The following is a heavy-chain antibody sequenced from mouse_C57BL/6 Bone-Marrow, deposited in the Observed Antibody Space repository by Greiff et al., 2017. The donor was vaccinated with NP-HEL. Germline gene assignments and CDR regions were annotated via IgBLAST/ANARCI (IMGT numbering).Heavy chain of an antibody. CDR2: ISSGSSTI. CDR1: GFTFSDYG. CDR3: ARLRRGNAMDY. J-gene: IGHJ4*01. V-gene: IGHV5-17*01. Sequence: EVQLQESGGGLVKPGGSLKLSCAASGFTFSDYGMHWVRQAPEKGLEWVAYISSGSSTIYYADTVKGRFTISRDNAKNTLFLQMTSLRSEDTAMYYCARLRRGNAMDYWGQGTSVTVSS.